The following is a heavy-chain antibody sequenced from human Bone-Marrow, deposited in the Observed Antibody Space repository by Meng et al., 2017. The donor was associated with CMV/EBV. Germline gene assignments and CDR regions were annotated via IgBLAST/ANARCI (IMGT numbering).Heavy chain of an antibody. CDR2: INSDGSST. CDR3: ARGRYNWNDNHNWFDP. Sequence: GESLKISCAASGFTFSSYWMHWVRQAPGKGLVWVSRINSDGSSTSYADSVKGRFTISRDNAKNTLYLQMNSLRAEDTAVYYCARGRYNWNDNHNWFDPWGQGTLVTVSS. CDR1: GFTFSSYW. V-gene: IGHV3-74*01. J-gene: IGHJ5*02. D-gene: IGHD1-1*01.